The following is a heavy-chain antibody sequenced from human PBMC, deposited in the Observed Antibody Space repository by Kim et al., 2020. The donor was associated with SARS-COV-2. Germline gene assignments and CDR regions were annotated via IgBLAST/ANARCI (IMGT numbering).Heavy chain of an antibody. V-gene: IGHV3-48*02. Sequence: GGSLRLSCAASGFTFSSYSMNWVRQAPGKGLEWVSYISSSSSTIYYADSVKGRFTISRDNAKNSLYLQMNSLRDEDTAVYYCASARYSSSWYGGTGAFDIWGQGTMVTVSS. CDR2: ISSSSSTI. J-gene: IGHJ3*02. CDR3: ASARYSSSWYGGTGAFDI. CDR1: GFTFSSYS. D-gene: IGHD6-13*01.